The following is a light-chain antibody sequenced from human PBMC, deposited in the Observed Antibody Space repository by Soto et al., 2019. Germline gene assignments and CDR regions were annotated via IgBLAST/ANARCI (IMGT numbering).Light chain of an antibody. CDR2: DVS. CDR1: SSDVGGYNY. CDR3: SSYTTSSTVV. J-gene: IGLJ2*01. Sequence: QSVLTQHASVSGSPGQSITISCTGTSSDVGGYNYVSWYQQHPGKAPKLTIYDVSNRPSGVSNRFSGSKSGNTASLTISGLQAEDEADYFCSSYTTSSTVVFGGGTKLTVL. V-gene: IGLV2-14*01.